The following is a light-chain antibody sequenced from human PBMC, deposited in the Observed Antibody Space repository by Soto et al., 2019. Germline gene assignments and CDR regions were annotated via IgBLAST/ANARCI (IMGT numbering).Light chain of an antibody. CDR1: QSVLYSSNNKNY. CDR3: QQYYSTLT. V-gene: IGKV4-1*01. Sequence: DIVMTQSPDSLAVSLGERATINCKSSQSVLYSSNNKNYLAWYQQKPGQPPKLLIYWASTRESGVPDRFSGSGSGTDFTLTISSLQAEDVAFYYCQQYYSTLTFGPGTKVDIK. CDR2: WAS. J-gene: IGKJ3*01.